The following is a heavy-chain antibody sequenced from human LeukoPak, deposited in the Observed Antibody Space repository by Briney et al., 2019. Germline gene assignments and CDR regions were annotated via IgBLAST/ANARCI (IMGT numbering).Heavy chain of an antibody. CDR3: ARDPVGAIGYGMDV. V-gene: IGHV3-66*01. CDR1: GFTVTNNY. D-gene: IGHD1-26*01. J-gene: IGHJ6*02. CDR2: IYSGGST. Sequence: GGSLRLPCAASGFTVTNNYMSWVRQAPGKGLEWVSVIYSGGSTYYADSVKGRFSISRDTSKNTLYLQMNSLRAKDTAVYYCARDPVGAIGYGMDVWGQGTTVTVSS.